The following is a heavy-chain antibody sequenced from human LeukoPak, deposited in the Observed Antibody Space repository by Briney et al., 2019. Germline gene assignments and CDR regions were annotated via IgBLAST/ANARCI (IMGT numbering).Heavy chain of an antibody. CDR3: ARDLPWFGELFSYYFDY. J-gene: IGHJ4*02. CDR1: GFTFSSYW. CDR2: IKQDGSEK. D-gene: IGHD3-10*01. Sequence: GGSLRLSCAASGFTFSSYWMSWVRQAPGKGLEWVANIKQDGSEKYYVDSVKGRFTISRDNAKNSLYLQMNSLRAEETAVYYCARDLPWFGELFSYYFDYWGQGTLVTVSS. V-gene: IGHV3-7*03.